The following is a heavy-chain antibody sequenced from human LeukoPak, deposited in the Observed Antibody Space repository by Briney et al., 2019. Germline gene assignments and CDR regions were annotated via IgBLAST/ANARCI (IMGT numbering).Heavy chain of an antibody. D-gene: IGHD4-11*01. CDR1: DDSITMYY. CDR2: VDHTGST. Sequence: SETLSLTCTVSDDSITMYYWTWIRQPPGKGLEWIGCVDHTGSTNFNPSLNGRVSISRDTSKNLFSLRLRSVTAADTAVYFCARGRVSSSTWYSTYYYYFYMDVWGKGTTVTVSS. CDR3: ARGRVSSSTWYSTYYYYFYMDV. J-gene: IGHJ6*03. V-gene: IGHV4-59*01.